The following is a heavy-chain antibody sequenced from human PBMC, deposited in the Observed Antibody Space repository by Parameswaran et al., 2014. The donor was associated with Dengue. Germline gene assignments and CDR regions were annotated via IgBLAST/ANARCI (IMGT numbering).Heavy chain of an antibody. V-gene: IGHV1-46*01. Sequence: WVRQAPGQGLEWMGIINPNGGGTSFAQKFQGRVTMTRDTSTSTFYVHLRSLRSEDTAVYFCALTSLVGSGDYWGQGTLVTVSS. J-gene: IGHJ4*02. CDR2: INPNGGGT. CDR3: ALTSLVGSGDY. D-gene: IGHD3-3*01.